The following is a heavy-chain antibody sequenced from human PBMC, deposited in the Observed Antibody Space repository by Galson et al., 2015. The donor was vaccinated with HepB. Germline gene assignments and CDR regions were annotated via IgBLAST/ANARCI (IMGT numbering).Heavy chain of an antibody. Sequence: SVKVSCKASGYTFTSYGISWVRQAPGQGLEWMGWISAYNGNTNYAQKLQGRVTMTTDTSTSTAYMELRSLRSDDTAVYYCARGRQFYDILTGYYSYYYYGMDVWGQGTTVTVSS. V-gene: IGHV1-18*04. CDR1: GYTFTSYG. D-gene: IGHD3-9*01. CDR3: ARGRQFYDILTGYYSYYYYGMDV. J-gene: IGHJ6*02. CDR2: ISAYNGNT.